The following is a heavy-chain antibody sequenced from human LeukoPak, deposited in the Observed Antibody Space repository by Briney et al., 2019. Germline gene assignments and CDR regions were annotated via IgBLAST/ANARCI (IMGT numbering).Heavy chain of an antibody. V-gene: IGHV3-7*03. J-gene: IGHJ1*01. CDR2: IKQDGSEK. Sequence: LSGGSLRLSCAASGFTFSSYWMSWVRQAPGKGLEWVANIKQDGSEKYYVDSVEGRFTISRDNAKNSLYLQMNSLRAEDTAVYYCARDLPHSSGWSWPGGFQHWGQGTLVTVSS. D-gene: IGHD6-19*01. CDR3: ARDLPHSSGWSWPGGFQH. CDR1: GFTFSSYW.